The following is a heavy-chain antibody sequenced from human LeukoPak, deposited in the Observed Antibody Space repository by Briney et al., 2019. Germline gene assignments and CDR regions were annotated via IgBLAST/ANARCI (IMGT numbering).Heavy chain of an antibody. Sequence: SETLSLTCAVYGGSFSGYYWNWIRQPPGKGLEWIGEINHSGNTNYNPSLKSRVTISVDTSKNQFSLKLSSVTAADTAVYYCATVNSSGYSNWFDPWGQGTLVTVSS. CDR3: ATVNSSGYSNWFDP. V-gene: IGHV4-34*01. D-gene: IGHD3-22*01. CDR1: GGSFSGYY. CDR2: INHSGNT. J-gene: IGHJ5*02.